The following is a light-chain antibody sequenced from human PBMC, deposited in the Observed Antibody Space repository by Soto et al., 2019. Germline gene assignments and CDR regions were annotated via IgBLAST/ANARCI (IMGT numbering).Light chain of an antibody. Sequence: QSVLTQPASVSGSLGQSITISCTGTSSDVGGYNYVSWFQQHPGKAPKLKIYEVSNRPSGVSNRFSGSKSGNTASLTISGLQAEDEADYYCTSYTSSITYVFGTGTKLTVL. J-gene: IGLJ1*01. CDR1: SSDVGGYNY. CDR3: TSYTSSITYV. V-gene: IGLV2-14*01. CDR2: EVS.